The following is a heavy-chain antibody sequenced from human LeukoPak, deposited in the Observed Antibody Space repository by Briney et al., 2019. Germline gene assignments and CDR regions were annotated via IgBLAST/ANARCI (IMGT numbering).Heavy chain of an antibody. J-gene: IGHJ4*02. D-gene: IGHD1-26*01. CDR2: IYNRGTT. CDR1: GGSISTYY. CDR3: ARDRGSGFDY. Sequence: SETLSLTCTVSGGSISTYYWSWIRQSPEKGLEWIGYIYNRGTTDYNPSLKSRVTISEGTSKNQFSLRLASVTAADTAVYYCARDRGSGFDYWGQGTLVTVSS. V-gene: IGHV4-59*01.